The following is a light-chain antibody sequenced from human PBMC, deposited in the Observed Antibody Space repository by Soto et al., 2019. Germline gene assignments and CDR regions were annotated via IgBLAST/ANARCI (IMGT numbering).Light chain of an antibody. CDR3: QQRHTWPTT. J-gene: IGKJ4*01. CDR2: EAS. V-gene: IGKV3-11*01. Sequence: EILMTQSPATLSVSPGERATLSCRASQSVRSNLAWYQQKPGQAPRLLIYEASKRATGIPARFSGSGSGTDFTLTISSLESEDFGIYYCQQRHTWPTTFGGGAKVEI. CDR1: QSVRSN.